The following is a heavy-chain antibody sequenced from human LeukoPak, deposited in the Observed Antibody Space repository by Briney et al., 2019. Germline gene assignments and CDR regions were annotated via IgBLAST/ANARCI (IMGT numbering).Heavy chain of an antibody. J-gene: IGHJ6*02. D-gene: IGHD3-22*01. CDR3: ARVYYDSSGYPDYYYYGMDV. V-gene: IGHV4-59*01. CDR1: GGSISSYY. Sequence: PSETLSLTCTVSGGSISSYYWSWIRQPPGKGLEWIGYIYYSGSTNYNPSLKSRVTISVDTSKNQFSLKLSSVTAADTAVYYCARVYYDSSGYPDYYYYGMDVWGQGTTVTVPS. CDR2: IYYSGST.